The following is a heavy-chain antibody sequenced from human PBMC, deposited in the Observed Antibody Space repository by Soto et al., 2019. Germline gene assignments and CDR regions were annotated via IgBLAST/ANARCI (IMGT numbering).Heavy chain of an antibody. CDR2: VYYSGTT. D-gene: IGHD3-10*01. CDR1: CGSINSYW. V-gene: IGHV4-4*07. J-gene: IGHJ4*02. Sequence: PWETLSLTCSVSCGSINSYWWSWLRQTDGKGLEGIGRVYYSGTTEYNPSLTSRATMSVDTSQNQVSLKLSSATAPDTAMYYCARDICSFDYGEGYGGRGIEVTVSS. CDR3: ARDICSFDYGEGY.